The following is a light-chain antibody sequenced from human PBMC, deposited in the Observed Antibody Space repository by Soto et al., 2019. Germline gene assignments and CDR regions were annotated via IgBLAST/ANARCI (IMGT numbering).Light chain of an antibody. CDR1: QSLAHSDGNTY. V-gene: IGKV2-30*02. CDR2: KVS. Sequence: DVVMTQSALSLPVTLGQPASISCRSSQSLAHSDGNTYLNWFQQRPGLSPRRLIYKVSYRDSGVPDRFGGSGSGTDFTLQISRVEAEDVGIYFCVQGTHWPPTFGGGTKVEIK. CDR3: VQGTHWPPT. J-gene: IGKJ4*01.